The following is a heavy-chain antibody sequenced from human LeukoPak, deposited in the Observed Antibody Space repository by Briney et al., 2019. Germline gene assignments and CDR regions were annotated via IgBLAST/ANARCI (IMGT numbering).Heavy chain of an antibody. V-gene: IGHV4-39*07. CDR1: GGSVSTSNYY. CDR2: IFYSGST. CDR3: ARGWVVTATTDAFDI. J-gene: IGHJ3*02. Sequence: SETLSLTCTVSGGSVSTSNYYWGWIRQPPGKGLEWIGNIFYSGSTYYGPSLKSRVTISVDTSKNQFSLKLSSVTAADTAVYYCARGWVVTATTDAFDIWGQGTMVTVSS. D-gene: IGHD2-21*02.